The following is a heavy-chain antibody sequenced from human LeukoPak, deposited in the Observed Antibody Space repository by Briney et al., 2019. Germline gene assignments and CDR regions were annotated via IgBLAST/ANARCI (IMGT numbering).Heavy chain of an antibody. D-gene: IGHD2-2*01. CDR3: ASHAHDAFDI. V-gene: IGHV1-69*04. Sequence: GASVKVSCKASGGTFSSYAISWVRQAPGQGREWMGRIIPILGIANYAQKFQGRVTITADKSTSTAYMELSSLRSEDTAVYYCASHAHDAFDIWGQGTMVTVSS. CDR1: GGTFSSYA. J-gene: IGHJ3*02. CDR2: IIPILGIA.